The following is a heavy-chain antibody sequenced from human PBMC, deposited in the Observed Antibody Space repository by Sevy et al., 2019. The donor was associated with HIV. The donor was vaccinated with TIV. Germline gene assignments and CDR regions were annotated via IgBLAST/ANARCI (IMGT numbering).Heavy chain of an antibody. D-gene: IGHD6-19*01. CDR3: TTDLTQKWLLGHYYGMDV. CDR2: IKSKTDGGTT. Sequence: GGSLRLSCAASGFTFSNAWMSWVRQAQGKGLEWVGRIKSKTDGGTTDYAAPVKGRFTIARDDSKNMLYLQMNSLKTLDTAVYYCTTDLTQKWLLGHYYGMDVWGQGTTVTVSS. V-gene: IGHV3-15*01. CDR1: GFTFSNAW. J-gene: IGHJ6*02.